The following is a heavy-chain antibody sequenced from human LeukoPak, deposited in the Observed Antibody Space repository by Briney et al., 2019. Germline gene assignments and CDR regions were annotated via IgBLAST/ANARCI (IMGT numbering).Heavy chain of an antibody. CDR1: GYTFTSYA. D-gene: IGHD3-22*01. V-gene: IGHV1-3*01. CDR3: ARARDSSGSYDAFDI. CDR2: INAGNGDT. Sequence: ASVKVSCKASGYTFTSYAMHWVRQAPGQRLEWMGWINAGNGDTKYSQKFQGRVTITRDTSASTAYMELSSLRSEDTAVYYCARARDSSGSYDAFDIWGQGTMVTVSS. J-gene: IGHJ3*02.